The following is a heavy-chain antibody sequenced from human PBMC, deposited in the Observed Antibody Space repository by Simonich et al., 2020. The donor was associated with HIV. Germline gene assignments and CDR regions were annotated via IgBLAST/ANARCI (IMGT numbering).Heavy chain of an antibody. D-gene: IGHD2-15*01. CDR3: ARGGYCSGGSCYPLFSRYGMDV. Sequence: QVQLQQWGAGLLKPSETLSLTCAVYGGSFSGYYWSWIRQPPGKGLEWIGEIKHSGTTNYNPPLKSRDTISGDTAKNQFSLKLSSVTAADTAVYYCARGGYCSGGSCYPLFSRYGMDVWGQGTTVTVSS. V-gene: IGHV4-34*01. CDR1: GGSFSGYY. J-gene: IGHJ6*02. CDR2: IKHSGTT.